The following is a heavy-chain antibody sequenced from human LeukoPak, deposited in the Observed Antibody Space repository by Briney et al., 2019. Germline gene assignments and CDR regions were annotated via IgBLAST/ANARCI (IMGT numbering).Heavy chain of an antibody. D-gene: IGHD6-19*01. V-gene: IGHV3-21*01. CDR1: GFTFSSYS. Sequence: GGSLRLSCAASGFTFSSYSMNWVRQAPGKGLEWVSSISSSSSYIYYADSVKGRFTISRDNAKNSLFLQMNSLRAEDTAVYYCARDPIAVAGNGYFQHWGQGTLVTVSS. J-gene: IGHJ1*01. CDR2: ISSSSSYI. CDR3: ARDPIAVAGNGYFQH.